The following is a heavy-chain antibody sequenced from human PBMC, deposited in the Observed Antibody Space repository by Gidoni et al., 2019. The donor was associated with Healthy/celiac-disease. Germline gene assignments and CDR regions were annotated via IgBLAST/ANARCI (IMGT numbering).Heavy chain of an antibody. Sequence: EVQLVESGGGLVKPGGSLRLSCAASGLTSMSYSMTWLRPAPGKGLGWVSSISSSSSYIYYADSVKGRFTISRDNTKNSLYLQMNSLRAEDTAVYYCARYYVWGSYRPPTDYYYYGMDVWGQGTTVTVSS. CDR3: ARYYVWGSYRPPTDYYYYGMDV. D-gene: IGHD3-16*02. J-gene: IGHJ6*02. CDR1: GLTSMSYS. CDR2: ISSSSSYI. V-gene: IGHV3-21*01.